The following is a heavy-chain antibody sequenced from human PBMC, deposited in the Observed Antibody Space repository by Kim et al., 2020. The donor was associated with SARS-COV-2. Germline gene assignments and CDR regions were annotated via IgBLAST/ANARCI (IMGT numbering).Heavy chain of an antibody. J-gene: IGHJ4*02. D-gene: IGHD3-10*01. V-gene: IGHV4-31*02. CDR2: SESH. Sequence: SESHCYEPSLKSRVKISIETSKNQFSLKLRSGTAADTAVYYCASWPGIDHWGQGTLVSVSS. CDR3: ASWPGIDH.